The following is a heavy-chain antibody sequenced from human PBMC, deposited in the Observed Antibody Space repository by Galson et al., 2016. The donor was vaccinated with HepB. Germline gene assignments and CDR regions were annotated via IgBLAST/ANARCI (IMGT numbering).Heavy chain of an antibody. CDR1: GGSISSYY. V-gene: IGHV4-59*01. D-gene: IGHD3-16*01. Sequence: SETLSLTCTVSGGSISSYYWSWIRQPPGKGLEWIGYIYYSGTINYNPSLKSRVTMSVDTSKSQFSLKLNSVTAADTAVYYCARALLVFGPFDYWGQGALVTVSS. CDR2: IYYSGTI. J-gene: IGHJ4*02. CDR3: ARALLVFGPFDY.